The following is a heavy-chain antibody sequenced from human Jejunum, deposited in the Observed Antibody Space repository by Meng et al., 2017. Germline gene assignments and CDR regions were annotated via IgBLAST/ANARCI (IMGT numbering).Heavy chain of an antibody. V-gene: IGHV3-11*01. Sequence: QVQLVESGGGLVKPGGALRVSCAASGFTFSDYYMNWIRQAPGKGLEWVSYISNSGYTIYYADSVKGRFTISRDNAKNSLSLQMNSLRAEDTAVYYCVRSPPRPGELPFDYWGQGALVTVSS. J-gene: IGHJ4*02. CDR2: ISNSGYTI. CDR1: GFTFSDYY. CDR3: VRSPPRPGELPFDY. D-gene: IGHD1-26*01.